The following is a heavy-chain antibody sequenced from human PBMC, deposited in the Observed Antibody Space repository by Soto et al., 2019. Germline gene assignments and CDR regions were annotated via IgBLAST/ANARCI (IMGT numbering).Heavy chain of an antibody. Sequence: GGSLRLSCAASGFTFSDYWMSWVRQTPGKGLEWVGNIHLDGSEKYYAGFVKGRFTFSRDNVKNSLYLQMNNLRAEDTAFYFCARATQSYYDTSGYYSYVHWGQGAQVTVSS. CDR2: IHLDGSEK. D-gene: IGHD3-22*01. J-gene: IGHJ4*02. CDR1: GFTFSDYW. CDR3: ARATQSYYDTSGYYSYVH. V-gene: IGHV3-7*05.